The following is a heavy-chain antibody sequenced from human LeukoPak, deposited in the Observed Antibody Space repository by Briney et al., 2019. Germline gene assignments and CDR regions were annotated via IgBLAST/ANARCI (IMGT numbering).Heavy chain of an antibody. Sequence: GASVKVSCKASGYTFTSYAMNWVRQAPGQGLEWMGWINTNTGNPTYAQGFTGRFVFSSDTSVSTAYPQISSLKAEDTAVYYCARSFLYYDILTGYYSLTGYFDYWGQGTLVTVSS. CDR2: INTNTGNP. CDR1: GYTFTSYA. CDR3: ARSFLYYDILTGYYSLTGYFDY. V-gene: IGHV7-4-1*02. D-gene: IGHD3-9*01. J-gene: IGHJ4*02.